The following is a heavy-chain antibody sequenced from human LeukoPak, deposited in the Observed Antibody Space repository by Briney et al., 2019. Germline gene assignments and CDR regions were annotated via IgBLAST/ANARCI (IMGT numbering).Heavy chain of an antibody. D-gene: IGHD3-3*01. V-gene: IGHV1-46*01. CDR2: INPSGGST. J-gene: IGHJ4*02. CDR3: ARDKLTNYDFWSGYDY. Sequence: ASVKVSCKASGYTFTSYYMHWVRQAPGQGLEWMGIINPSGGSTSYAQKFQGRVTITADESTSTAYMELSSLRSEDTAVYYCARDKLTNYDFWSGYDYWGQGTLVTVSS. CDR1: GYTFTSYY.